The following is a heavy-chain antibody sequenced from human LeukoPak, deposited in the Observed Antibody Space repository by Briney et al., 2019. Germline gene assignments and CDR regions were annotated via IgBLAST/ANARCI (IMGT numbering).Heavy chain of an antibody. D-gene: IGHD2-2*01. CDR2: IYYSGST. Sequence: SETLSLTCTVSGGSISSYYWSWIRQPPGKGLEWIGYIYYSGSTNYNPSLKSRVTISVDTSKNQFSLKLSSVTAADTAVYCCARVVRYCSSTSCPYYFDYWGQGTLVTVSS. CDR1: GGSISSYY. CDR3: ARVVRYCSSTSCPYYFDY. V-gene: IGHV4-59*01. J-gene: IGHJ4*02.